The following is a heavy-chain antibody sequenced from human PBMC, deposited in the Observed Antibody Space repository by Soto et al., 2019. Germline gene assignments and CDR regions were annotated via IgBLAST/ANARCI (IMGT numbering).Heavy chain of an antibody. J-gene: IGHJ4*02. V-gene: IGHV3-23*01. Sequence: GSLRLSCAASGFIFSNFAMYWVRRAPGKGLEWVSSIRQSGDRSSYADSAKGRFTISRDNSKNTLYLQMNSLRLDDTAVYYCVTAVRTRLDNWGPGTLVTVSS. CDR1: GFIFSNFA. D-gene: IGHD3-10*01. CDR2: IRQSGDRS. CDR3: VTAVRTRLDN.